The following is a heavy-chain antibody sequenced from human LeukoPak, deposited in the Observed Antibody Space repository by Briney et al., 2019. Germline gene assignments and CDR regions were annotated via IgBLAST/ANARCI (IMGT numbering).Heavy chain of an antibody. CDR2: ISGSGGST. CDR3: AKGEVRAAAGTGFDY. CDR1: GFTFSSYA. D-gene: IGHD6-13*01. V-gene: IGHV3-23*01. J-gene: IGHJ4*02. Sequence: GGSLRLSYAASGFTFSSYAMSWVRQAPGKGLEWVSAISGSGGSTYYADSVKGRFTISRDNSKNTLYLQMNSLRAEDTAVYHCAKGEVRAAAGTGFDYWGQGTLVTVSS.